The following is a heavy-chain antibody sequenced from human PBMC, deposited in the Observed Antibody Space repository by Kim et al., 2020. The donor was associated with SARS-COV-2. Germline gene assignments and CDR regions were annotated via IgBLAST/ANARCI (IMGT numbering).Heavy chain of an antibody. CDR3: ARDPPYGPTLYYYYGMDV. Sequence: GGSLRLSCAASGFTFSSYSMNWVRQAPGKGLEWVSSISSSSSYIYYADSVKGRFTISRDNAKNSLYLQMNSLRAEDTAVYYCARDPPYGPTLYYYYGMDVWGQGTTVTVSS. J-gene: IGHJ6*02. D-gene: IGHD3-10*01. CDR2: ISSSSSYI. V-gene: IGHV3-21*01. CDR1: GFTFSSYS.